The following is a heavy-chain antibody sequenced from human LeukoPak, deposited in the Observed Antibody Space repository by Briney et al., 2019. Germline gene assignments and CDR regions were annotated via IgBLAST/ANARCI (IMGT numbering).Heavy chain of an antibody. CDR3: AREWGAAADY. J-gene: IGHJ4*02. V-gene: IGHV3-30-3*01. D-gene: IGHD6-13*01. Sequence: GRSLRLSCVASGFTFVNYAVHWVRQAPGKGLEWVAAMSYDGDKKYYTDSVKGRFTLSRDNSKSTLYLQMNSLKPQDTAVYFCAREWGAAADYWGQGTLVTVSS. CDR2: MSYDGDKK. CDR1: GFTFVNYA.